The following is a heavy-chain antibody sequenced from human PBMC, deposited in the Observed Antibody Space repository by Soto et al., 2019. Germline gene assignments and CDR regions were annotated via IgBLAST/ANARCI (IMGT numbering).Heavy chain of an antibody. Sequence: EVQLLESGGGLVQPGGSLRLSCAASGFTFSSYAMSWVRQAPGKGLEWVSAISGSGGSTYYADSVKGRFTISRDNAENSVFLQMISLRAEDTAVYYCVREGRSSTSCNTGCAFDIWGQGTMVTVSS. D-gene: IGHD2-2*02. CDR2: ISGSGGST. CDR3: VREGRSSTSCNTGCAFDI. J-gene: IGHJ3*02. V-gene: IGHV3-23*01. CDR1: GFTFSSYA.